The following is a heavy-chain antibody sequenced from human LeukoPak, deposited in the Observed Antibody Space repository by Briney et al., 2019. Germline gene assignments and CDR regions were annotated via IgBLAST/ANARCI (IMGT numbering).Heavy chain of an antibody. D-gene: IGHD4-17*01. CDR2: IYYSGST. V-gene: IGHV4-39*01. CDR3: ARHSDYGDYLFDF. J-gene: IGHJ4*02. Sequence: SETLSLTCTVSGDSISRSSYYWGWIRQSPGKGLEWIGSIYYSGSTYYNPSLKSRVTVSVDTSKNQFSLNLSSVTAADTAVYYCARHSDYGDYLFDFWGQGTLVAVSS. CDR1: GDSISRSSYY.